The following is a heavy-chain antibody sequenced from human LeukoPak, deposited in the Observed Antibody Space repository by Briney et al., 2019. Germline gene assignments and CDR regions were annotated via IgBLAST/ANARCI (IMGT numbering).Heavy chain of an antibody. CDR3: AKVPTGTTLAYFDY. V-gene: IGHV3-23*01. CDR1: GFTFSSYA. CDR2: ITGSGATT. D-gene: IGHD4-17*01. Sequence: GGSLRLSCAASGFTFSSYAMIWVGQAPGKGLEWVSAITGSGATTYSADSVRGRLTISRDNSKNTLYMQMHTLRADCTAVYYCAKVPTGTTLAYFDYWGQGTLVTVSS. J-gene: IGHJ4*02.